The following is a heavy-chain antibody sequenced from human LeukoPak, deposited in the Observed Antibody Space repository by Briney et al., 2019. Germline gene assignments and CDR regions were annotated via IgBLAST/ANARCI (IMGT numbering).Heavy chain of an antibody. D-gene: IGHD6-19*01. CDR2: ISSSSGTI. CDR1: GFSFSDYY. V-gene: IGHV3-11*04. CDR3: ASGSGWFSFDS. Sequence: GGSLRLSCAASGFSFSDYYMSWIRQAPGKGLEWLSYISSSSGTIYCADSVKGRFTISRDNAQNSLFLQMNSLRAEDTAVYFCASGSGWFSFDSWGQGTLVTVSS. J-gene: IGHJ4*02.